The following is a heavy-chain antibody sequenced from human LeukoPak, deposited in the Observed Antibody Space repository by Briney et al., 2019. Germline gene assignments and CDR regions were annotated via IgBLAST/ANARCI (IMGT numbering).Heavy chain of an antibody. CDR3: ARDPPVVGSSYRY. Sequence: GGSLRLSCAASGFTFSSYWMSWVRQAPGKGLEWVANIKQDGSEKYYVDSVKGRFTISRDNAKNSLYLQMNSLRAEDTAVYYCARDPPVVGSSYRYWGQGTLVTVSS. CDR2: IKQDGSEK. CDR1: GFTFSSYW. D-gene: IGHD3-22*01. V-gene: IGHV3-7*01. J-gene: IGHJ4*02.